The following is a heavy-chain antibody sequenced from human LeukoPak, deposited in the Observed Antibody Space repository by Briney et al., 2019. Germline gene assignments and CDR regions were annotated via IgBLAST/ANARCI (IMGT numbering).Heavy chain of an antibody. CDR2: IYYTGST. Sequence: SETLSLTCTVSGGSISSSSYYWGWIRQPPGKGLEWIGSIYYTGSTYYNPSLKSRVTISVDTSKDQFSLKLTSVTAADTAPYFCARHGPMTTVAYFDNWGQGTLVTVSP. J-gene: IGHJ4*02. CDR3: ARHGPMTTVAYFDN. CDR1: GGSISSSSYY. D-gene: IGHD4-23*01. V-gene: IGHV4-39*01.